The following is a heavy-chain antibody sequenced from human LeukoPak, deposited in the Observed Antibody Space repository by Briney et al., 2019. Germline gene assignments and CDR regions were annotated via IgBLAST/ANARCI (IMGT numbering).Heavy chain of an antibody. CDR3: ARSTALVGDDWVDP. J-gene: IGHJ5*02. CDR2: TVYRSKWYY. D-gene: IGHD2-21*01. V-gene: IGHV6-1*01. CDR1: GDSVSSNSAA. Sequence: KSSQTLSLTCAISGDSVSSNSAAWNWIRQSPSRGLEWLGRTVYRSKWYYDYAVSVQSRITINADTSKNQFSLHLNSATPGDTAVYYCARSTALVGDDWVDPWGQGTLVTVSS.